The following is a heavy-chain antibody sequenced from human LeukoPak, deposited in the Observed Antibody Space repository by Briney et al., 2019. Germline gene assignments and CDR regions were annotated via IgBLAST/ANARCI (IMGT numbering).Heavy chain of an antibody. Sequence: ASVKVSCKASGYTFTGYYMHWVRQAPGQGLEWMGWINPNSGGTNYAQKFQGRVTMTRDTSISTAYMELSRLRSDDTAVYYCARELTIFGVVGFDYWGQGTLVTVSS. J-gene: IGHJ4*02. V-gene: IGHV1-2*02. CDR2: INPNSGGT. CDR3: ARELTIFGVVGFDY. D-gene: IGHD3-3*01. CDR1: GYTFTGYY.